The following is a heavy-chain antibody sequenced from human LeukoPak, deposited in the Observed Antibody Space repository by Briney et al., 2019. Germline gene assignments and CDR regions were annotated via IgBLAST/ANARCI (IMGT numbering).Heavy chain of an antibody. J-gene: IGHJ4*02. CDR3: VRRGDASSGWGDHDF. Sequence: GGSLRLSCAASGFTFDDYAMHWVRQAPGKGLEWVSTIGGSGDKTFYADSVKGRFTISRDNSKNMVHLQMNSLTGEDTALYYCVRRGDASSGWGDHDFWGQGALVTVSS. CDR2: IGGSGDKT. CDR1: GFTFDDYA. D-gene: IGHD6-19*01. V-gene: IGHV3-23*01.